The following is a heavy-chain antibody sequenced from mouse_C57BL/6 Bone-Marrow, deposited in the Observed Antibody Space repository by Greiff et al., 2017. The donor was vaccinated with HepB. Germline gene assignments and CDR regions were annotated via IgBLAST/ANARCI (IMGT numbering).Heavy chain of an antibody. J-gene: IGHJ3*01. Sequence: EVQVVESGGGLVKPGGSLKLSCAASGFTFSSYAMSWVRQTPEKRLEWVATISDGGSYTYYPDNVKGRFTISRDNAKNNLYLQMSHLKSEDTAMYYCARVGNPGWFAYWGQGTLVTVSA. V-gene: IGHV5-4*01. CDR3: ARVGNPGWFAY. CDR2: ISDGGSYT. D-gene: IGHD2-1*01. CDR1: GFTFSSYA.